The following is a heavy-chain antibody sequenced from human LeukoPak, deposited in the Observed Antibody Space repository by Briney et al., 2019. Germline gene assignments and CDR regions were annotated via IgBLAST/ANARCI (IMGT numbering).Heavy chain of an antibody. CDR3: ASSSYLIYFDY. D-gene: IGHD2-8*01. V-gene: IGHV3-23*01. J-gene: IGHJ4*02. Sequence: AGSLRFSCAASGFTFSSYAMSWVRPAPGKGLEWISATSGSGGSTYYADSGKGRITISRATSKNTLYLQMNSLKAEATSFYSCASSSYLIYFDYWGQGTLVTVSS. CDR2: TSGSGGST. CDR1: GFTFSSYA.